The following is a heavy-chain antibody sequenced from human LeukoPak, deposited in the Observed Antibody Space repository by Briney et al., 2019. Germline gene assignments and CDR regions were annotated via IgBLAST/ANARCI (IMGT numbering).Heavy chain of an antibody. D-gene: IGHD5-24*01. CDR1: GYSFTTYW. J-gene: IGHJ4*02. Sequence: GESLKISCKGSGYSFTTYWIGWVRQMPGKGLEWMGIIYPGNSDTRYSPSFRGQVTISADKSSSTAYLQWSSLTASDTAMYYCARGQAPGQYDYWGQGTLVTVSS. CDR2: IYPGNSDT. V-gene: IGHV5-51*01. CDR3: ARGQAPGQYDY.